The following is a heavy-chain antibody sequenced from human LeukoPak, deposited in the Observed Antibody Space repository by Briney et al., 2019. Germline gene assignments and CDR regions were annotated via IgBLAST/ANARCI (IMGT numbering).Heavy chain of an antibody. CDR3: ARGQYRYAVDF. Sequence: ASVKVSCKASGYSLPAKFMHWVRQAPGQGLEWMGWINPNNGDTTYTQKFQGRVTMTRDTSISTAYLGLSSLTSDDTAVYYCARGQYRYAVDFWGQGTLVTVSS. V-gene: IGHV1-2*02. J-gene: IGHJ4*02. CDR1: GYSLPAKF. D-gene: IGHD5-18*01. CDR2: INPNNGDT.